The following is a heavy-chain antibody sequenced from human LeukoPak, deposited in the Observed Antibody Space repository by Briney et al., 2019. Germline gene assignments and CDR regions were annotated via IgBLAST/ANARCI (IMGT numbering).Heavy chain of an antibody. D-gene: IGHD1-26*01. Sequence: GRSLRLSCAASRFTFSNYGVNWVRQAPGKGLEWASYINSRSSTIYYADSVRGRFTISRDNAKNSLYLQMNSLKAEDTAIYYCAREVGTPQAFDIWGQGTMVTVSS. V-gene: IGHV3-48*01. CDR1: RFTFSNYG. CDR2: INSRSSTI. CDR3: AREVGTPQAFDI. J-gene: IGHJ3*02.